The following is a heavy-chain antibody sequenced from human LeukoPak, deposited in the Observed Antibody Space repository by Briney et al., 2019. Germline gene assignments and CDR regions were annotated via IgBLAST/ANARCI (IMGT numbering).Heavy chain of an antibody. Sequence: SETLSLTCTVSGGSISSSSYYWGWIRQPPGRGLEWIGSIYYSGSTYYNPSLKSRVTISVDTSKNQFSLKLSSVTAADTAVYYCARRSSSWFQVDYWGRGTLVTVSS. D-gene: IGHD6-13*01. CDR3: ARRSSSWFQVDY. CDR2: IYYSGST. V-gene: IGHV4-39*01. CDR1: GGSISSSSYY. J-gene: IGHJ4*02.